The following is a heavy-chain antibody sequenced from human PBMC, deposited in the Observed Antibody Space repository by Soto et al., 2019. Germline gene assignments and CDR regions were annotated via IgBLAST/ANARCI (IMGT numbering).Heavy chain of an antibody. V-gene: IGHV1-8*01. D-gene: IGHD3-22*01. CDR1: GYTFTSYD. Sequence: QVQLVQSGAEVKKPGASVKVSCKASGYTFTSYDINWVRQATGQGLEWMGWMNPNRGNTGYAQKFQGRVTMTRNTSISAAYMELSSLRSEDTAVYYCARGYYDSSGYYYWDYSDYWGQGTLVTVSS. J-gene: IGHJ4*02. CDR2: MNPNRGNT. CDR3: ARGYYDSSGYYYWDYSDY.